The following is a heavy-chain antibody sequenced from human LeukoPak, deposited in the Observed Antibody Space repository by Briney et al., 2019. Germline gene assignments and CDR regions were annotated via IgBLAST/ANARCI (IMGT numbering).Heavy chain of an antibody. CDR3: ARDVSHGEQLDPFDY. V-gene: IGHV1-69*05. CDR2: IIPIFGTA. Sequence: GASVKVSCKASGCTFSSYAISWVRQAPGQGLEWMGRIIPIFGTANYAQKFQGRVTITTDESTSTAYMELSSLRSEDTAVYYCARDVSHGEQLDPFDYWGQGTLVTVSS. CDR1: GCTFSSYA. J-gene: IGHJ4*02. D-gene: IGHD6-13*01.